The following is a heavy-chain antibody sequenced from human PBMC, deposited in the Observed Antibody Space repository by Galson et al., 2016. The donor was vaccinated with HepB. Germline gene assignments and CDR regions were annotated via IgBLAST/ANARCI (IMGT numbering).Heavy chain of an antibody. Sequence: QSGAEVKKPGESLRISCKVSGYSFSSYWIGWVRRMPGRGLEWMGIIYPGDSETKYSPSFQGQVTVSADKSISTAYLQWKSLKASDTAMYFCATLYGAGRDWDYWGQGTLVTVSS. CDR3: ATLYGAGRDWDY. V-gene: IGHV5-51*01. D-gene: IGHD3-10*01. CDR1: GYSFSSYW. J-gene: IGHJ4*02. CDR2: IYPGDSET.